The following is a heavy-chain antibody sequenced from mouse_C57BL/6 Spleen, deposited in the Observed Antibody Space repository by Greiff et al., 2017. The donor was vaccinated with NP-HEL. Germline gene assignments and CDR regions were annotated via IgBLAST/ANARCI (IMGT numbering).Heavy chain of an antibody. D-gene: IGHD1-1*01. V-gene: IGHV14-2*01. CDR1: GFNIKDYY. J-gene: IGHJ2*01. CDR2: IDPEDGET. CDR3: AGHYYGSSYFDY. Sequence: LVESGAELVKPGASVKLSCTASGFNIKDYYMHWVKQRTEQGLEWIGRIDPEDGETKYAPKFQGKATITADTSSNTAYLQISSLTSEDTAVYYCAGHYYGSSYFDYWGQGTTLTVSS.